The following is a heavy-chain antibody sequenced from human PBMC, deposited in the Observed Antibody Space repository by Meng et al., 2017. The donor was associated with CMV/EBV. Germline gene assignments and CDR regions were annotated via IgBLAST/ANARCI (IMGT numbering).Heavy chain of an antibody. J-gene: IGHJ4*02. V-gene: IGHV3-23*01. CDR1: SYTFSRYA. CDR3: AKGVVAAADNPLDH. Sequence: SSYTFSRYAMTWVRRAPRKGLEWVSGISASGGSTYYADSVKGRCTISRDNSKNTLYLQMNSLRAEDTAVYYCAKGVVAAADNPLDHWGQGTLVTVSS. D-gene: IGHD2-15*01. CDR2: ISASGGST.